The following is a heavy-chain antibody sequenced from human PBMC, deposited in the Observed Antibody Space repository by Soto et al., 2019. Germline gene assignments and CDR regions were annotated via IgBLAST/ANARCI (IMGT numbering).Heavy chain of an antibody. CDR1: GFTFSSYA. Sequence: GGSLRLSCAASGFTFSSYAMSWVRQAPGKGLGWVSAISGSGGSTYYADSVKGRFTISRDNSKNTLYLQMNSLRAEDTAVYYCAKGVDFFPYYYYMDVWGKGTTVTVSS. CDR3: AKGVDFFPYYYYMDV. D-gene: IGHD3-3*01. CDR2: ISGSGGST. V-gene: IGHV3-23*01. J-gene: IGHJ6*03.